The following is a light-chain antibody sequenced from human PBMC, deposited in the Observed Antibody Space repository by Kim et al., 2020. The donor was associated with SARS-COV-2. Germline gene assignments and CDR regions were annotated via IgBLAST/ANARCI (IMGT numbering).Light chain of an antibody. Sequence: LGHTVRITCRGDSLKTYYASWFQHQPGQAPILVFYSKDKRPSGIPDRFSGSSSGDTSSLTITGAQAEDEADYFCSSRDSTGYHWVFGGGTQLTVL. CDR1: SLKTYY. CDR2: SKD. V-gene: IGLV3-19*01. CDR3: SSRDSTGYHWV. J-gene: IGLJ3*02.